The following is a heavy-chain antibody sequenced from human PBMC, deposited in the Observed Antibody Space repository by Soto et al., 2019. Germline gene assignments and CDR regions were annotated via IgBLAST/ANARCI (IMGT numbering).Heavy chain of an antibody. Sequence: QVQLVQSGAEVKKPGASVKVSCKASGYTFTGYYMHWVRQAPGQGLEWMGWINPNSGGTNYAQKFQGWVTMTRDTSISTAYMELSRLRSDDRAVYYCARGLIAAAGLGWFDPWGQGTLVTVSS. CDR2: INPNSGGT. CDR3: ARGLIAAAGLGWFDP. V-gene: IGHV1-2*04. J-gene: IGHJ5*02. D-gene: IGHD6-13*01. CDR1: GYTFTGYY.